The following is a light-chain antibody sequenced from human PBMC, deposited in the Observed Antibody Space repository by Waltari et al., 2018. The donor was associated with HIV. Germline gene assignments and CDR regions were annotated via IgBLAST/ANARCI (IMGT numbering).Light chain of an antibody. Sequence: EVVLTQSPGTLSLSPGERATLSCRASQRVSSTFLAGYQQTPGQAPRLLIYAASSRATGIPDRFSGSGSGTDFTLTISRLEPEDFAVYYCQKYGGSPPVTFGQGTRLEIK. V-gene: IGKV3-20*01. CDR2: AAS. CDR3: QKYGGSPPVT. CDR1: QRVSSTF. J-gene: IGKJ5*01.